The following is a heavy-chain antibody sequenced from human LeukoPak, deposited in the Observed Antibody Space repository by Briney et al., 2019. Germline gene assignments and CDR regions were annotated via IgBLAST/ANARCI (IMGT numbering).Heavy chain of an antibody. CDR1: GGSFSGYY. D-gene: IGHD3-10*01. V-gene: IGHV4-34*01. CDR2: INHSGST. CDR3: ARHLYYSASAFWYIDL. Sequence: SETLSLTCAVYGGSFSGYYWSWIRQPPGKGQEWIGEINHSGSTNYNPSLKSRVTISVDTSKNEFSLILTSVTAADTAQYYCARHLYYSASAFWYIDLWGRGTLVIVSP. J-gene: IGHJ2*01.